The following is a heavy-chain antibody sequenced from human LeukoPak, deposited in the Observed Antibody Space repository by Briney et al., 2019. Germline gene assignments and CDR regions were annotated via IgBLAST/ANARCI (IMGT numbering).Heavy chain of an antibody. J-gene: IGHJ4*02. D-gene: IGHD6-13*01. CDR1: GGSISSRSYY. V-gene: IGHV4-39*07. CDR3: ARDLAAAGDY. CDR2: IYHSGST. Sequence: PSETLSLTCTVSGGSISSRSYYWGWIRQPPGKGLEWIGSIYHSGSTNYNPSLKSRVTISVDKSKNQFSLKLSSVTAADTAVYYCARDLAAAGDYWGQGTLVTVSS.